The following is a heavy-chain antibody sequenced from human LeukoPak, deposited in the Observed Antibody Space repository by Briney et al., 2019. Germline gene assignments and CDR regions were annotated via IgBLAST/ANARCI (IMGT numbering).Heavy chain of an antibody. Sequence: ASVKVSCKASVGTFSSYAICWVRQAPRQGLEWVGGIIPIFGTATYAQQFQGRVTITTDESTSTAYMELRSLRSEDTAVDYCARDMVTAMVTGVFDYWGQGTLVTVSS. CDR3: ARDMVTAMVTGVFDY. CDR1: VGTFSSYA. J-gene: IGHJ4*02. V-gene: IGHV1-69*05. CDR2: IIPIFGTA. D-gene: IGHD5-18*01.